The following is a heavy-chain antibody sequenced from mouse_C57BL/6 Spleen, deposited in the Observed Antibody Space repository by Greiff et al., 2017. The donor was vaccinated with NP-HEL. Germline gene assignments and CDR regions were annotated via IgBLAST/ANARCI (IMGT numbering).Heavy chain of an antibody. CDR1: GFTFSDYG. V-gene: IGHV5-15*01. Sequence: EVQLLESGGGLVQPGASLKLSCAASGFTFSDYGMAWVRQAPRKGPEWVAFISNLAYSIYYADTVTGRFTISRENAKNTLYMEMSSLRSEDTAMYYCARDGEYEDYYAMDYWGQGTSVTVSS. D-gene: IGHD2-14*01. CDR2: ISNLAYSI. J-gene: IGHJ4*01. CDR3: ARDGEYEDYYAMDY.